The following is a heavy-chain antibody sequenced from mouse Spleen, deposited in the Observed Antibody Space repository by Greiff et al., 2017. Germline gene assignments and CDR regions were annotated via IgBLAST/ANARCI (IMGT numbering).Heavy chain of an antibody. CDR2: IDPENGDT. V-gene: IGHV14-4*01. CDR1: GFNIKDDY. J-gene: IGHJ4*01. CDR3: TTEFPHYYAMDY. Sequence: EVQLQQSGAELVRPGASVKLSCTASGFNIKDDYMHWVKQRPEQGLEWIGWIDPENGDTEYASKFQGKATITADTSSNTAYLQLSSLTSEDTAVYYCTTEFPHYYAMDYWGQGTSVTVSS.